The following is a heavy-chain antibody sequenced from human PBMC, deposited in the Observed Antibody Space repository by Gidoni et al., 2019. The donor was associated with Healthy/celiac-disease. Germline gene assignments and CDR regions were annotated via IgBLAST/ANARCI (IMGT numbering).Heavy chain of an antibody. CDR3: ARGRSGSYRTYGMDV. Sequence: QVQLQQWGAGLLKPSETLSLTCAVYGGSFRGYYWSWIRQPPGKGLEWIGEINHSGSTNYNPSLKSRVTISVDTSKNQFSLKLSSVTAADTAVYYCARGRSGSYRTYGMDVWGQGTTVTVSS. D-gene: IGHD1-26*01. V-gene: IGHV4-34*01. CDR2: INHSGST. CDR1: GGSFRGYY. J-gene: IGHJ6*02.